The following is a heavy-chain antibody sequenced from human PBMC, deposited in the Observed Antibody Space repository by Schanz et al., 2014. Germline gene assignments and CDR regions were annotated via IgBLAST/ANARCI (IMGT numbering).Heavy chain of an antibody. Sequence: QVQLQQWGAGLLKPSETLSLTCAVYGGSFSGYYWSWIRQPPGKGLEWIGEINHSGSTNYNPSLKGRVTISVDTSKTQFALRLSSVTAADTAVYYCARGPLNHDYSNLWGQGTLVSVSS. D-gene: IGHD4-4*01. CDR1: GGSFSGYY. CDR3: ARGPLNHDYSNL. J-gene: IGHJ4*02. CDR2: INHSGST. V-gene: IGHV4-34*01.